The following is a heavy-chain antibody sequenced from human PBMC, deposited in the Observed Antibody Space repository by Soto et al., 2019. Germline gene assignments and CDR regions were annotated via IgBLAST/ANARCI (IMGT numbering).Heavy chain of an antibody. Sequence: QVPLVQSGAEVKKPGASVKVSCKASGYTFTSYDINWVRQATGQGLECMGWMNPNSGNTGYAQKFQGRVTMTRNTSISTAYMELSSLRSEDSAVYYCASSLWFGEGLGDYWGQGTLVTVSS. V-gene: IGHV1-8*01. CDR3: ASSLWFGEGLGDY. J-gene: IGHJ4*02. CDR2: MNPNSGNT. D-gene: IGHD3-10*01. CDR1: GYTFTSYD.